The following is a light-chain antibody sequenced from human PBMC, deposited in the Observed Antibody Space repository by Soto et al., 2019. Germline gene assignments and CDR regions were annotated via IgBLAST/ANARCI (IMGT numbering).Light chain of an antibody. J-gene: IGKJ2*01. Sequence: DIQMTQSPSSLSASVGDRVTITCRASQSINSYLNWYQQKPEKAPKILAHAASSLQSGVPSRFSGSGSGTEFTLTISSLQPEDFATYYGQQSYSTPPTFGQGTKLEIK. CDR1: QSINSY. CDR2: AAS. CDR3: QQSYSTPPT. V-gene: IGKV1-39*01.